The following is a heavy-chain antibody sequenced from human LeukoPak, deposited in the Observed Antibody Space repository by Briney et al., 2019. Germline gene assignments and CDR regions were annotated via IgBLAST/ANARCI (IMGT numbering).Heavy chain of an antibody. V-gene: IGHV4-59*08. D-gene: IGHD2-2*01. J-gene: IGHJ4*02. CDR1: GGSISSYY. CDR3: ARLNLGYCSSTSCYGEYFDY. Sequence: PSETLSLTCTVSGGSISSYYWSWIRQPPGKGLEWIGYIYYSGSTNYNPSLKSRVTISVDTSKNQFSLKLSSVTAADTAVYYCARLNLGYCSSTSCYGEYFDYWGQGTLVTVSS. CDR2: IYYSGST.